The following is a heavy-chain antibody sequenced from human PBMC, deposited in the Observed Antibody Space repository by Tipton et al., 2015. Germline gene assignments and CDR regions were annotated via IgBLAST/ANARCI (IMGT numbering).Heavy chain of an antibody. CDR1: GFTFSSYG. Sequence: SLRLSCAATGFTFSSYGMHWVRQAPGKGLEWVALISYDGSNKYYADSVKGRFTISRDDSKNTLFLQMNSLRVEDTAVYYCAKGVAVTNTYFQHWGQGTLVTVSS. D-gene: IGHD2-21*02. CDR3: AKGVAVTNTYFQH. V-gene: IGHV3-30*18. CDR2: ISYDGSNK. J-gene: IGHJ1*01.